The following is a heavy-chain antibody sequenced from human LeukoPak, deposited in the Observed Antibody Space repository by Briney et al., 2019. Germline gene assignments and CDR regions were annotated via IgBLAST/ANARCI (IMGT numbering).Heavy chain of an antibody. V-gene: IGHV4-34*01. CDR1: GGSFSGYY. Sequence: SETLSLTCAVYGGSFSGYYWSWIRQPPGKRLEWIGEINHSGSTNYNPPLKSRVTISVDTSKNQFSLKLSSVTAAATAVYYCAYSSGPNDAFDIWGQGTMVTVSS. D-gene: IGHD3-22*01. J-gene: IGHJ3*02. CDR2: INHSGST. CDR3: AYSSGPNDAFDI.